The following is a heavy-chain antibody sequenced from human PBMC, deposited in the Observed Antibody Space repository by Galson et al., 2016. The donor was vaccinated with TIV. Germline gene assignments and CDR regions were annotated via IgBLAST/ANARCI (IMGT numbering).Heavy chain of an antibody. CDR2: IFPDDSDT. D-gene: IGHD3-22*01. CDR1: GYRFSSYW. Sequence: QSGAEVKKPGESLKISCKGSGYRFSSYWIGWVRQRPGKSLEWLGIIFPDDSDTRYSPSLEGQVTFSADKSIRTAYLQWSSLKASDTAIYYCARHFRYSDSSGYHYFDSWGQGTMVTVSS. V-gene: IGHV5-51*01. J-gene: IGHJ4*02. CDR3: ARHFRYSDSSGYHYFDS.